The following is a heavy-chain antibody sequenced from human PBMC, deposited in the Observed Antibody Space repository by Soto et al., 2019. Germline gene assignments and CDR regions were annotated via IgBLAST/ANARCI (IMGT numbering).Heavy chain of an antibody. CDR1: GGSISSYY. Sequence: PSETLSLTCTVSGGSISSYYWSWIRQPPGKGLEWIGYIYYSGSTNYNPSLKSRVTISVDTSKNQFSLKLSSVTAADTAVYYCARMAMYYWKDYYYMDVWGKGTTVTVSS. D-gene: IGHD1-20*01. CDR3: ARMAMYYWKDYYYMDV. J-gene: IGHJ6*03. V-gene: IGHV4-59*08. CDR2: IYYSGST.